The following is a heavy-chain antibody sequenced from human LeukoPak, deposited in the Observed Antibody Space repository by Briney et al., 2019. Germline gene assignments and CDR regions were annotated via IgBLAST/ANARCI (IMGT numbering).Heavy chain of an antibody. V-gene: IGHV4-34*01. J-gene: IGHJ4*02. D-gene: IGHD3-10*01. CDR2: INHSGST. CDR1: GGSINGYY. Sequence: PSETLSLTCTVSGGSINGYYWSWIRQSPGKGLEWIGEINHSGSTNYNPSLKSRVTISVDTSKNQFSLKLSSVTAADTAVYYCARRYWFGLNTDWGQGTLVTVSS. CDR3: ARRYWFGLNTD.